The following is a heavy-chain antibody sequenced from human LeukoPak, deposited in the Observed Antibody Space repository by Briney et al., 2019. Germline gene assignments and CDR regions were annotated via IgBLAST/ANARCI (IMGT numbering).Heavy chain of an antibody. Sequence: SETLSLICAVYGGSFSGYYWSWIRQPPGKGLEWIGEINHSGSTNYNPSLKSRVTISVDTSKNQFSLKLSSVTAADTAVYYCARRRVRLERRSFDYWGQGTLVTVSS. D-gene: IGHD1-1*01. CDR3: ARRRVRLERRSFDY. CDR1: GGSFSGYY. J-gene: IGHJ4*02. V-gene: IGHV4-34*01. CDR2: INHSGST.